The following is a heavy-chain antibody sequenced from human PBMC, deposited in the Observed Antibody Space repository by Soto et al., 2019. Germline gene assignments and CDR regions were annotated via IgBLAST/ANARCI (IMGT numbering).Heavy chain of an antibody. CDR2: IYYSGST. J-gene: IGHJ6*02. V-gene: IGHV4-31*11. Sequence: PSETLSLTCAVSGGSISSGGYYWSWIRQHPGKGLEWIGYIYYSGSTYYNPSLKSRVTISVDTSKNQFSLKLSSVTAADTAVYYCAXVMDTAMANYYYYGMDVWGQGTTVTVSS. CDR3: AXVMDTAMANYYYYGMDV. CDR1: GGSISSGGYY. D-gene: IGHD5-18*01.